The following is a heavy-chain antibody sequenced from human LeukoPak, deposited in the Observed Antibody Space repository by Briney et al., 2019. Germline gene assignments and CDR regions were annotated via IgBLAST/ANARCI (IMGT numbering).Heavy chain of an antibody. Sequence: KSSETLSLTCTVSGGSISSYYWSWIRQPPGKGLEWTGYIYYSGSTNYNPSLKSRVTISVDTSKNQFSLKLSSVTAADTAVYYCARTTYYYDSSGYWGHYFDYWGQGTLVTVSS. CDR2: IYYSGST. CDR1: GGSISSYY. D-gene: IGHD3-22*01. J-gene: IGHJ4*02. CDR3: ARTTYYYDSSGYWGHYFDY. V-gene: IGHV4-59*08.